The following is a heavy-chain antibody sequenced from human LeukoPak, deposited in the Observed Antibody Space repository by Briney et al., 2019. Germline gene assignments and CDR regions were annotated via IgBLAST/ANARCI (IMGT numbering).Heavy chain of an antibody. V-gene: IGHV1-2*02. D-gene: IGHD6-13*01. J-gene: IGHJ5*02. CDR2: INPNSGGT. CDR1: GYTFTGYY. CDR3: ARADSLVPSDWFDP. Sequence: ASVKVSCKAFGYTFTGYYMHWVRQAPGQGLEWMGWINPNSGGTNYAQKFQGRVTMTRDTSISTAYMELSRLRSDDTAVYYCARADSLVPSDWFDPWGQGTLVTVSS.